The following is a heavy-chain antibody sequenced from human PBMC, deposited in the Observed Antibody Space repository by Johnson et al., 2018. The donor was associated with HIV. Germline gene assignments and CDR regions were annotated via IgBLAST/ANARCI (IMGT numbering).Heavy chain of an antibody. CDR2: ISSDGSGK. D-gene: IGHD6-19*01. Sequence: HVQLVESGGGMVQPGGSLRLSCAASAFTFSSYAMHWVRQAPGKGLEWVALISSDGSGKYYADSVKGRSTISRDNSKNTLYLQMNSLRAEDTAVYYCAKDRQWGPRDAFDIWGQGTMVTVSS. V-gene: IGHV3-30*04. CDR1: AFTFSSYA. CDR3: AKDRQWGPRDAFDI. J-gene: IGHJ3*02.